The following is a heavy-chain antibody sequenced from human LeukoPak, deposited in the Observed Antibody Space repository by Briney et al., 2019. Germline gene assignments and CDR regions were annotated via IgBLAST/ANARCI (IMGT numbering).Heavy chain of an antibody. J-gene: IGHJ4*02. CDR1: GFTFSSYA. Sequence: GGSLRLSCAASGFTFSSYAMNWIRQAPAKGLEWVSGIRGSGVDTYYADSVKGRFTISRDNSKNTLYLQMNSLRAEDTAVYYCAKVFGSYYDSSGYYYDYWGQGTLVTVSS. D-gene: IGHD3-22*01. V-gene: IGHV3-23*01. CDR2: IRGSGVDT. CDR3: AKVFGSYYDSSGYYYDY.